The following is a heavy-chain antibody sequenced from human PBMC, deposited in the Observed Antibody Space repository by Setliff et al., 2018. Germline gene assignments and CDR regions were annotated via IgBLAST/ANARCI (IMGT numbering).Heavy chain of an antibody. CDR1: GFTFSSYA. J-gene: IGHJ6*03. CDR2: ITGSGDGT. CDR3: AKGGGGNYDSSAIGYYYYYYYMDV. D-gene: IGHD3-22*01. Sequence: GGSLRLSCVASGFTFSSYAMNWVRQAPGKGLEWVSGITGSGDGTYYADSVEGRFTISRDNSDNTLYLEMISPRAEDTAVYYCAKGGGGNYDSSAIGYYYYYYYMDVWGKGTTVTVSS. V-gene: IGHV3-23*01.